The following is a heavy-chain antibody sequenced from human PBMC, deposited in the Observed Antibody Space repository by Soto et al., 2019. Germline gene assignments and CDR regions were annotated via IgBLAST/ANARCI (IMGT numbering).Heavy chain of an antibody. CDR1: GFNFDNV. V-gene: IGHV3-23*01. CDR3: ARDDWSYGVLIDY. CDR2: ISGSGGRT. J-gene: IGHJ4*02. D-gene: IGHD3-10*01. Sequence: EVQLLESGGGLVQPGGSLRLSCAASGFNFDNVMSWVRQAPGKGLEWVSTISGSGGRTYYADSVKGRFTISRDNSKNTLYLQMNSPRVEDTAVFYCARDDWSYGVLIDYWGQGTLVTVSS.